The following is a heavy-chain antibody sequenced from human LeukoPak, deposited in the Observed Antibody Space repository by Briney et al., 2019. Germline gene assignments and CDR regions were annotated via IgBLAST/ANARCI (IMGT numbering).Heavy chain of an antibody. D-gene: IGHD5-18*01. CDR2: IIPIFGTA. CDR1: GGTFSSYA. Sequence: ASVKVSCKASGGTFSSYAISWVRQAPGQGLEWMGGIIPIFGTANYAQKFQGRVTITADESTSTAYMELSSLRSEDTAVYYCARRQTLGGYSYGYGYWGQGTLVTVSS. CDR3: ARRQTLGGYSYGYGY. V-gene: IGHV1-69*13. J-gene: IGHJ4*02.